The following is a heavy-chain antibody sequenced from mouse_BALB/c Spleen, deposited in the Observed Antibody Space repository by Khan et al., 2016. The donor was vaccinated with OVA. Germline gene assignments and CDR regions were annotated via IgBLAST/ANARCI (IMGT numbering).Heavy chain of an antibody. J-gene: IGHJ4*01. Sequence: QVQLQQSGAELARPGASVKMSCKASGYSFTSHTMHWVKQRPGQGLEWIGYINPRSGDTNYNQKFNDKATLTADKSSSTAYMQMSSLTLEDSAVVYCEGRTKGYALDYGGQGTSVTVSS. CDR3: EGRTKGYALDY. D-gene: IGHD2-14*01. V-gene: IGHV1-4*01. CDR2: INPRSGDT. CDR1: GYSFTSHT.